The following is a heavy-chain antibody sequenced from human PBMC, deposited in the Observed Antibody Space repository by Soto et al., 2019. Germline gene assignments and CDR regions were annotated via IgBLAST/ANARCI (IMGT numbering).Heavy chain of an antibody. CDR3: ARVVTIFGVVIDWFDP. J-gene: IGHJ5*02. V-gene: IGHV4-38-2*01. Sequence: SETLSLTXAVSGYSINSGYYWGWIRQPPGKGLEWIGSIYHSGSTYYNPSLKSRVTISVDTSKNQFSLKLSSVTAADTAVYYCARVVTIFGVVIDWFDPWGQGTLVTVSS. D-gene: IGHD3-3*01. CDR2: IYHSGST. CDR1: GYSINSGYY.